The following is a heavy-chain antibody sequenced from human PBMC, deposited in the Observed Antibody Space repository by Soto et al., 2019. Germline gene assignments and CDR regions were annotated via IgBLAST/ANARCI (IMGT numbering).Heavy chain of an antibody. Sequence: EVQLLESGGGLVQPGGSLRLSCAASGFTFDDYAMHWVRQAPGKGLEWVSGISWNSGSIGYADSVKGRFTISRDNAKNSLYLQMNSLRAEDTALYYCAKEKQQLVRDLFGAFDIWGQGTMVTVSS. J-gene: IGHJ3*02. CDR1: GFTFDDYA. V-gene: IGHV3-9*01. D-gene: IGHD6-13*01. CDR2: ISWNSGSI. CDR3: AKEKQQLVRDLFGAFDI.